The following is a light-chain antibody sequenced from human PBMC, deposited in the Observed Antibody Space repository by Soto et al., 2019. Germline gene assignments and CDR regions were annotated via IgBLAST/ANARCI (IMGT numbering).Light chain of an antibody. J-gene: IGKJ2*01. CDR2: AAS. CDR3: QQDYNYPYT. Sequence: AIQMTQSPSSLSASVGDRVTITCRTSQGIRNDLGWYQQKPGEAPKLLIYAASNLQSGVPSRFSGSGSGTNFTLTISSLQPEDFAAYYCQQDYNYPYTFGQGTKLEI. CDR1: QGIRND. V-gene: IGKV1-6*01.